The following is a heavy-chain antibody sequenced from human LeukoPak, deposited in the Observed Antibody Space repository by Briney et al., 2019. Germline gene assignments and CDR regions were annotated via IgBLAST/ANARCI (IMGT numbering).Heavy chain of an antibody. CDR1: GGSIRSDY. V-gene: IGHV4-4*07. CDR2: IYTSGST. CDR3: AVSSGWYVGTSDY. J-gene: IGHJ4*02. Sequence: SETLSLTCTVSGGSIRSDYWSWIRQPAGKGLEWIGRIYTSGSTNYNPSLKSRVTMSVDTSKNQFSLKLSSVTAADTAVYYCAVSSGWYVGTSDYWGQGTLVTVSS. D-gene: IGHD6-19*01.